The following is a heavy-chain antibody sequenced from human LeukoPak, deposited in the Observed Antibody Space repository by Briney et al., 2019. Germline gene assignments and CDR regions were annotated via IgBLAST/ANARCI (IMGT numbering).Heavy chain of an antibody. CDR1: GYSISSGYY. V-gene: IGHV4-61*01. Sequence: SETLSLTCSVSGYSISSGYYWSWIRQPPGKGLEWIGYIYYSGSTNYNPSLKSRVTISLDTSRNQFSLKLNSVTAADTAVYYCAKSNGYSLVDIWGQGTMVTVSS. CDR3: AKSNGYSLVDI. CDR2: IYYSGST. D-gene: IGHD5-12*01. J-gene: IGHJ3*02.